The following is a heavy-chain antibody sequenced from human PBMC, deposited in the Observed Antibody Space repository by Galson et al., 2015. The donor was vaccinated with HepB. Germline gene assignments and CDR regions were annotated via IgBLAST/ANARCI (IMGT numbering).Heavy chain of an antibody. V-gene: IGHV1-69-2*01. J-gene: IGHJ6*02. Sequence: VKVSCKVSGYTFTDYYMHWVQQAPGKGLEWMGLVDPEDGETIYAEKFQGRVTITADTSTDTAYMELSSLRSEDTAVYYCATTSPIAVAGGEHYYYGMDVWGQGTTVTVSS. CDR2: VDPEDGET. CDR1: GYTFTDYY. D-gene: IGHD6-19*01. CDR3: ATTSPIAVAGGEHYYYGMDV.